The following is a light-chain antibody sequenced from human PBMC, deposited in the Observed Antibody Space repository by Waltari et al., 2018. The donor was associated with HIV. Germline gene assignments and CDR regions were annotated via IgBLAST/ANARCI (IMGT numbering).Light chain of an antibody. V-gene: IGKV3-15*01. J-gene: IGKJ4*01. CDR1: QSFGSN. CDR3: QQYNNWPLT. Sequence: EIVMTQSPATLSVSPGERATLSCRASQSFGSNLAWYQQKPGQGTRLLIYSVSTRAPGIPVRFSGGGSGTEFTLTISSLQSEDFAVYYCQQYNNWPLTFGGGTKVEIK. CDR2: SVS.